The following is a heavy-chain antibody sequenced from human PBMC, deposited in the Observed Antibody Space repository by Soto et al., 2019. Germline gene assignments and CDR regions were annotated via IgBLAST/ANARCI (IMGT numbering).Heavy chain of an antibody. V-gene: IGHV4-4*07. CDR3: ARGQRFSDWFDP. J-gene: IGHJ5*02. CDR2: FYSIGNT. CDR1: GGTISGYY. D-gene: IGHD3-3*01. Sequence: QVHLQESGPGLGKPSGTLSLTCSVSGGTISGYYWTWIRQPAGKGLEWIGGFYSIGNTKYNPSRHSRVTMSLDTSNNQFSLRLTSVTAADTAVYYCARGQRFSDWFDPWGQGTLVTVSS.